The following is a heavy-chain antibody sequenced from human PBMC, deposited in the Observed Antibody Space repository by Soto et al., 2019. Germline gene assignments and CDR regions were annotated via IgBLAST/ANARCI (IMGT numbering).Heavy chain of an antibody. V-gene: IGHV3-23*01. Sequence: PGGSLRLSCAASGFTFSSYVMTWVRQAPGEGLQWVSSISGSGGSTYYADSVEGRFTISRDNSKNTLYLQMNSLRAEDTAVYYCAIVCDFGCQRYRFYFWGQGTLVTGSS. CDR1: GFTFSSYV. J-gene: IGHJ4*02. CDR2: ISGSGGST. CDR3: AIVCDFGCQRYRFYF. D-gene: IGHD3-9*01.